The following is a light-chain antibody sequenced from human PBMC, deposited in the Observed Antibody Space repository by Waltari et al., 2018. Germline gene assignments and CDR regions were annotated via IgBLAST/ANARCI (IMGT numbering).Light chain of an antibody. Sequence: QSALTQPASVSGSPGQSITISCTGPSSSVWRYNLVSWYQQQPGKAPKLMIYEVSKRPSGVSNRFSGSKSGNTASLTISGLQAEDEADYYCCSYAGSSTLVFGGGTKLTVL. CDR1: SSSVWRYNL. J-gene: IGLJ2*01. CDR3: CSYAGSSTLV. V-gene: IGLV2-23*02. CDR2: EVS.